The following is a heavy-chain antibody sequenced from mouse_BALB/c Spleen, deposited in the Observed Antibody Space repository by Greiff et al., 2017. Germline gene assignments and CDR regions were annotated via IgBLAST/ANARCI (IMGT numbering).Heavy chain of an antibody. Sequence: QVQLQQPGAELVKPGASVKMSCKASGYTFTSYNMHWVKQTPGQGLEWIGAIYPGNGDTSYNQKFKGKATLTADKSSSTAYMQLSSLTSEDSAVYYCARDYGWYFDVWGAGTTVTVSS. CDR3: ARDYGWYFDV. CDR1: GYTFTSYN. CDR2: IYPGNGDT. J-gene: IGHJ1*01. D-gene: IGHD1-1*01. V-gene: IGHV1-12*01.